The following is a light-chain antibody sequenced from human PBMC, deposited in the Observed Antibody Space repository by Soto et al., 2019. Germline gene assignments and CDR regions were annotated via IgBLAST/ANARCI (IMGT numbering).Light chain of an antibody. V-gene: IGKV1-5*03. CDR1: QSISNS. CDR2: KAS. CDR3: RQYVSYPVT. J-gene: IGKJ4*01. Sequence: DIPMTQSPSTLSASVGDRVTITCRASQSISNSLAWYQQKPGKAPKLLIYKASSLESGVPSRFSGSGSGTEFTLTISSLQPDDFAAYYCRQYVSYPVTFGGGTKVEMK.